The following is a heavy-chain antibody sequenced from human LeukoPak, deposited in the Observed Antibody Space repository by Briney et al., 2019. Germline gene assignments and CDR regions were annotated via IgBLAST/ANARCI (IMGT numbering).Heavy chain of an antibody. CDR1: GVSISSGGYY. CDR3: ARDNAPLGWKGYYYYGMDV. CDR2: IYYSGST. Sequence: RPSQTLSLTCTVSGVSISSGGYYWRWIRQHPGKSLEGIGYIYYSGSTYYNPSLKSRLTISVDTSKNQFSLKLSSVTAADTAVYYCARDNAPLGWKGYYYYGMDVWGQGTTVTVSS. D-gene: IGHD1-1*01. J-gene: IGHJ6*02. V-gene: IGHV4-31*03.